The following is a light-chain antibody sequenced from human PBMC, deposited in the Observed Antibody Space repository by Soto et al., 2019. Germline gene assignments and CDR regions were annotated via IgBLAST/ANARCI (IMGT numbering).Light chain of an antibody. Sequence: EIVFTQSPGTLSLSPGERATLSCRASQSVGSGHLAWYQQKPGQAPRLLIYDASSRATGIPGRFTGSGSGTDFTLTISRLEPEDFAVYYCHQYDTLPITFGGGAEVEIK. CDR2: DAS. J-gene: IGKJ4*01. CDR1: QSVGSGH. CDR3: HQYDTLPIT. V-gene: IGKV3-20*01.